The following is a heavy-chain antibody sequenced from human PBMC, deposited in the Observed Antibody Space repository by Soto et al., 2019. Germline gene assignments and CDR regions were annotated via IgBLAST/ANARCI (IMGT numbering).Heavy chain of an antibody. D-gene: IGHD2-2*01. CDR2: INPSGGST. J-gene: IGHJ6*02. V-gene: IGHV1-46*01. CDR1: GYTFTSYY. CDR3: ARDGTYCSSTRCSPYGMDV. Sequence: ASVKVSCKASGYTFTSYYMHWVRQAPGQGLEWMGIINPSGGSTSYAQKFQGRVTMTRDTSTSTVYMELSSLRSEDTAVYYCARDGTYCSSTRCSPYGMDVWGQGTTVTVSS.